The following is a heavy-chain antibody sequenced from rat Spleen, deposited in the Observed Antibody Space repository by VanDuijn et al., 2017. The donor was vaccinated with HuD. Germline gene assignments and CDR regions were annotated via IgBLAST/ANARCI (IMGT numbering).Heavy chain of an antibody. CDR3: ASGDYYSGDWYFDF. J-gene: IGHJ1*01. V-gene: IGHV5-25*01. CDR1: GFTFNNYD. Sequence: EVQLVESGGGLVQPGRSLKLSCAASGFTFNNYDMAWVRQAPTMSLEWVASISPGGGGTYYRDSVKGRFTVSRDNAKSTLSLQMDSLRSEDTATYYCASGDYYSGDWYFDFWGPGTMVTVSS. D-gene: IGHD1-1*01. CDR2: ISPGGGGT.